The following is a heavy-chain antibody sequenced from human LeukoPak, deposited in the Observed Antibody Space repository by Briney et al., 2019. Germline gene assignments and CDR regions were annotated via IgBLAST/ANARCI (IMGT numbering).Heavy chain of an antibody. Sequence: ASMKVSCKASGYIFTDYYIQWVRQAPGQGLECMGWVYANTGGTNYAQKFQGRVTMTRDTSISTAYVELSRLTSDDTAVYYCARSGVVAAPYDLWGRGTLVTVSS. J-gene: IGHJ2*01. CDR3: ARSGVVAAPYDL. CDR1: GYIFTDYY. D-gene: IGHD3-3*01. V-gene: IGHV1-2*02. CDR2: VYANTGGT.